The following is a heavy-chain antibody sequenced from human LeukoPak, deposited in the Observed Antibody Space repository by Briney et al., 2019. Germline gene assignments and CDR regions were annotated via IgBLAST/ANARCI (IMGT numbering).Heavy chain of an antibody. Sequence: GGSLRLSCAASGFTFSRYAMVWVRQAPGKGLQWVAVISNDGSTENYVDSVKGRFTISRDNSKNTLYLHMNSLRAEDTAVYYCARDYCSSTSCYVGFDYWGQGTLVTVSS. V-gene: IGHV3-30-3*01. CDR1: GFTFSRYA. D-gene: IGHD2-2*01. J-gene: IGHJ4*02. CDR2: ISNDGSTE. CDR3: ARDYCSSTSCYVGFDY.